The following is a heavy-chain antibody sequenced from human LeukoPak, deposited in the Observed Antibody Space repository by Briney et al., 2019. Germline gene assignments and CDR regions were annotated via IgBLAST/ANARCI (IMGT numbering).Heavy chain of an antibody. CDR2: IYTSGST. Sequence: SSETLSLTCTVSGGSISNYYWSWIRQPPGKGLEWIGRIYTSGSTNYNPSLKSRVTISTDTSKNQFSLKLSSVTAADTALYYCARYHNGYDDYWGQGTLVTVSS. D-gene: IGHD5-12*01. CDR1: GGSISNYY. CDR3: ARYHNGYDDY. J-gene: IGHJ4*02. V-gene: IGHV4-4*07.